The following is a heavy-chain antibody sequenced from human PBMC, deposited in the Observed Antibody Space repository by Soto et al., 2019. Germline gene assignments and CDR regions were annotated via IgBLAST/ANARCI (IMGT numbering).Heavy chain of an antibody. J-gene: IGHJ4*02. CDR3: ARGRAVATLFDY. D-gene: IGHD6-19*01. Sequence: EVQLVESGGGLVKPGGSLRLSCAASGFTFSSYTMNWVRQAPGKGLEWVSSISSSSSYKYFADSVKGRFTISRDNAKNSLYLQMNSLRAEDTAVNYCARGRAVATLFDYWGQGTLVTVSS. CDR1: GFTFSSYT. V-gene: IGHV3-21*06. CDR2: ISSSSSYK.